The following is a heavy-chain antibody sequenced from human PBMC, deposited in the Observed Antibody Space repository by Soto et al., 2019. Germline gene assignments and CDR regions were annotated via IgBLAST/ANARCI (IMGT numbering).Heavy chain of an antibody. CDR3: AKTTNSWFDY. V-gene: IGHV4-59*08. D-gene: IGHD6-13*01. CDR1: GGSISSYY. CDR2: IYYSGST. Sequence: SETLSLTCTVSGGSISSYYWSWIRQPPGKGLEWIGYIYYSGSTDYNPSLKSRVTISVDTSKNQFSLKLSSVTAADTAVYYCAKTTNSWFDYWGQGTLVTVSS. J-gene: IGHJ4*02.